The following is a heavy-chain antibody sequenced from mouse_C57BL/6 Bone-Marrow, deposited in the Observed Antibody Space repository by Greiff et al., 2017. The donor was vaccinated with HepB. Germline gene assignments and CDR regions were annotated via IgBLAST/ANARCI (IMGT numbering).Heavy chain of an antibody. CDR2: IYPGDGDT. D-gene: IGHD1-1*01. J-gene: IGHJ4*01. CDR1: GYAFSSSW. CDR3: ASYYYGSSLYAMDY. Sequence: QVHVKQSGPELVKPGASVKISCKASGYAFSSSWMNWVKQRPGKGLEWIGRIYPGDGDTNYTGKFKGKATLTADKSSSTAYMQLSSLTSEDSAVYFCASYYYGSSLYAMDYWGQGTSVTVSS. V-gene: IGHV1-82*01.